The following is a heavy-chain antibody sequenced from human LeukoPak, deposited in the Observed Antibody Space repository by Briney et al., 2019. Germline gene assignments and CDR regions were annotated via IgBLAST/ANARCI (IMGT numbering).Heavy chain of an antibody. CDR1: GYIFTSYG. D-gene: IGHD3-10*01. CDR2: ISAYNGNT. Sequence: WASVKVSCKASGYIFTSYGISWVRQAPGQGLEWMGWISAYNGNTNYAQKLQGRVTMTTDTSTSTAYMELRSLRSDDTAVYYCARDGYGSGSFNWFDPWGQGTLVTVSS. V-gene: IGHV1-18*01. J-gene: IGHJ5*02. CDR3: ARDGYGSGSFNWFDP.